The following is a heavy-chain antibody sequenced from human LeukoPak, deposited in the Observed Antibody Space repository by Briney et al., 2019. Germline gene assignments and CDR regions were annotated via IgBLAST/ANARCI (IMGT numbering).Heavy chain of an antibody. Sequence: PSETLSLTCTVSGYSISSGYYWGWIRQPPGKGLEWIGRIDTSGSTNYNPSLKSRVTISVDTSKNQFSLKLTSVTAADTAVYYCARRSSGWYRYDYWGQGTLVTVSS. V-gene: IGHV4-38-2*02. CDR2: IDTSGST. CDR1: GYSISSGYY. D-gene: IGHD6-19*01. J-gene: IGHJ4*02. CDR3: ARRSSGWYRYDY.